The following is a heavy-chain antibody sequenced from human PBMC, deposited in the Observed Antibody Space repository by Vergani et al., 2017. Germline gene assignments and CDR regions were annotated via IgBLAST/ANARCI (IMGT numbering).Heavy chain of an antibody. J-gene: IGHJ6*03. CDR2: IYSGDST. CDR3: ARVEGYCSGGSCYSPYMDV. Sequence: EVQLVESGGGLVQPGGSLRLSCAASGFTVSSNYMSWVRQAPGKGLEWVSVIYSGDSTYYADSVKGRFTISRDNSKNTLYLQMNSLRAEDTAVYYCARVEGYCSGGSCYSPYMDVWGKGTTVTVSS. V-gene: IGHV3-66*02. D-gene: IGHD2-15*01. CDR1: GFTVSSNY.